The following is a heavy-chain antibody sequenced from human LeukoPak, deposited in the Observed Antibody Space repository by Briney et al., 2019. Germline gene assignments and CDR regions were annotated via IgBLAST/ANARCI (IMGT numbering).Heavy chain of an antibody. D-gene: IGHD3-22*01. CDR3: AKSLYYDSSGYSPFDY. V-gene: IGHV3-11*01. J-gene: IGHJ4*02. CDR1: GFTFSDYY. Sequence: GGSLRLSCAASGFTFSDYYMSWIRQAPGKGLEWVSYISSSSSTIYYADSVKGRFTISRDNSKNTLYLQMNSLRAEDTAVYYCAKSLYYDSSGYSPFDYWGQGTLVTVSS. CDR2: ISSSSSTI.